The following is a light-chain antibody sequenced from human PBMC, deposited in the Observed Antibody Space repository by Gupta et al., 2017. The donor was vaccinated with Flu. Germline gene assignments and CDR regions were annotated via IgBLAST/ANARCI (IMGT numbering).Light chain of an antibody. CDR2: GAS. CDR1: QSVSSSY. Sequence: GTLSLSPGERATRSCRASQSVSSSYLAWYQQKPCQAPRLLIYGASSRSTGIPDRFSGSGSGTDFTLTISRLEPEDFAVYYCQQYCSSPLTFGGGTKVEIK. CDR3: QQYCSSPLT. V-gene: IGKV3-20*01. J-gene: IGKJ4*01.